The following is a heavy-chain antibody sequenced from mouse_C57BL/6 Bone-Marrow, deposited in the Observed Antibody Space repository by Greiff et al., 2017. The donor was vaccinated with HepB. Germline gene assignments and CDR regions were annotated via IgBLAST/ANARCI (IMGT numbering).Heavy chain of an antibody. CDR1: GYTFTSYW. D-gene: IGHD1-1*01. J-gene: IGHJ2*01. Sequence: QVQLKQPGAELVKPGASVKLSCKASGYTFTSYWMQWVKQRPGQGLEWIGEIDPSDSYTNYNQKFKGKATLTVDTSSSTAYLQLSSLTSEDTAIYYCARSLRYYWGQGTTLTVSS. CDR2: IDPSDSYT. CDR3: ARSLRYY. V-gene: IGHV1-50*01.